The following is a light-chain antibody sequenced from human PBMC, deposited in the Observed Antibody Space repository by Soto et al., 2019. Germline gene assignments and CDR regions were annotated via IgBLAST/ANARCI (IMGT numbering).Light chain of an antibody. V-gene: IGLV2-23*02. CDR3: GSYAGSNSHVV. CDR2: EVT. CDR1: SSDVGNYNL. J-gene: IGLJ2*01. Sequence: QSALTQPASVSGSPGQSITISCTGTSSDVGNYNLVSWYQHHPGSAPKLIISEVTKRPSGISNRFSGSKSGNTASLTISGLRAEDEANYYCGSYAGSNSHVVFGGGTKLTVL.